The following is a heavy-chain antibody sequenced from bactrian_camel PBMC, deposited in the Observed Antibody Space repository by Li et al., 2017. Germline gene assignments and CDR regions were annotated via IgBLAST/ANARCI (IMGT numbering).Heavy chain of an antibody. CDR3: AKDRGGNQ. V-gene: IGHV3S53*01. J-gene: IGHJ4*01. Sequence: HVQLVESGGGSVQAGGSLRLSCVASGYVYTNKCKAWYRQIPGNECKLVASISGDGSTYYTDAVKGRFTISHDAAKNTLYLQLNSLKTEDTAMYYCAKDRGGNQRGQGTQVTVS. CDR2: ISGDGST. CDR1: GYVYTNKC. D-gene: IGHD2*01.